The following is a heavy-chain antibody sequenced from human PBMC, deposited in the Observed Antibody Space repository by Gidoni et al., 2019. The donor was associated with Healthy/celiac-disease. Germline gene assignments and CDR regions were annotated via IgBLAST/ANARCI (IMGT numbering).Heavy chain of an antibody. CDR1: GYSISSGYY. V-gene: IGHV4-38-2*02. Sequence: QVQLQESGPGLVKPSETLSLTCAVSGYSISSGYYWGWIRQPPGKGLEWIGSIYHSGSTYYNPSLKSRVTISVDTSKNQFSLKLSSVTAADTAVYYCARDGWLAVAEIQIDYWGQGTLVTVSS. CDR3: ARDGWLAVAEIQIDY. D-gene: IGHD6-19*01. CDR2: IYHSGST. J-gene: IGHJ4*02.